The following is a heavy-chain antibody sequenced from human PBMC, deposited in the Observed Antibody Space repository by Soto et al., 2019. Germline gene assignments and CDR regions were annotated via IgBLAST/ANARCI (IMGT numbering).Heavy chain of an antibody. D-gene: IGHD3-10*01. V-gene: IGHV3-21*01. CDR2: ISSSSSYI. CDR1: GFTFSSYS. CDR3: ASVGFGEYTLIYGMDV. Sequence: KPGGSLRLSCAASGFTFSSYSMNWVRQAPGKGLEWVSSISSSSSYIYYADSVKGRFTISRDNAKNSLYLQMNSLRAEDTAVYYCASVGFGEYTLIYGMDVWGQGTTVTVSS. J-gene: IGHJ6*02.